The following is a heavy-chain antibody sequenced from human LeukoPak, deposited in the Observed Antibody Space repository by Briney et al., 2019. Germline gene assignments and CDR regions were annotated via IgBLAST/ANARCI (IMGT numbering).Heavy chain of an antibody. CDR2: TSGSGGRT. V-gene: IGHV3-23*01. D-gene: IGHD3-22*01. Sequence: GGSLRLSCAASGFTVSSNYMSWVRQAPGKGLEWVSATSGSGGRTYYADSVKGRFTISRDNSKNTLYLQMNSLRAEDTAVYYCAKANQYYYDSSGYYYGYYFDYWGQGTLVTVSS. J-gene: IGHJ4*02. CDR3: AKANQYYYDSSGYYYGYYFDY. CDR1: GFTVSSNY.